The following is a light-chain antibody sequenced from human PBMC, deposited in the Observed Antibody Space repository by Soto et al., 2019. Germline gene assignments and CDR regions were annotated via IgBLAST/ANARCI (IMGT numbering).Light chain of an antibody. CDR1: QSVNNNY. V-gene: IGKV3-20*01. Sequence: EIVLTQSPGSLSLSPGERATLSCRASQSVNNNYLAWYQQKPGQAPRLLIYGASRRATGIPDRFSGSGSGTDFTLTISRLEPEDFAVYYCQHYGSSPGLFTFGPGTKVEIK. J-gene: IGKJ3*01. CDR2: GAS. CDR3: QHYGSSPGLFT.